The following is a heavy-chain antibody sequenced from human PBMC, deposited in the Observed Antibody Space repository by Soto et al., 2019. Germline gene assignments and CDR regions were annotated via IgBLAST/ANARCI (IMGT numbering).Heavy chain of an antibody. Sequence: SVKVSCKASGGTFSSYASSWVRQAPGQGLEWMGGIIPIFGTANYARKLQGRVTITAEESTSTAYMELSSLRSEDTAVYYCARGSSSRNIPIDPCGQGTLVTVSS. J-gene: IGHJ5*02. CDR2: IIPIFGTA. CDR1: GGTFSSYA. D-gene: IGHD6-13*01. CDR3: ARGSSSRNIPIDP. V-gene: IGHV1-69*13.